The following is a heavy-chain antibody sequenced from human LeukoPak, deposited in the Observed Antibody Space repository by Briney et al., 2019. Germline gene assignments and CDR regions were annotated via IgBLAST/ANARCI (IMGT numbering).Heavy chain of an antibody. CDR1: GGSISSYY. V-gene: IGHV4-59*01. CDR2: IYYSGST. Sequence: PSETLSLTCTVSGGSISSYYWSWIRQPPGKGLEWIGYIYYSGSTNYNPSLKSRVTISVDTSKNQFSLKLSSVTAADTAVYYCARDIDYYDSSGYYFYYFDYWGQGTLVTVSS. CDR3: ARDIDYYDSSGYYFYYFDY. D-gene: IGHD3-22*01. J-gene: IGHJ4*02.